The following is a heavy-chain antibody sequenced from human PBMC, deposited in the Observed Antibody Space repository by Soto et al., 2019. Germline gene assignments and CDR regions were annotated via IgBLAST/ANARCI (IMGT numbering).Heavy chain of an antibody. Sequence: QVQLVQSGAEVKKPGSSVKVSCKASGGTFSSDRINWVRQAPGQGLEWVGGIVPIYRTADYAQKFQGRVTITADESARTSSLELRRLKSQDTAVYYCVRDSGAKLSSSWGQGTLVTVS. V-gene: IGHV1-69*01. CDR3: VRDSGAKLSSS. D-gene: IGHD6-13*01. J-gene: IGHJ4*02. CDR1: GGTFSSDR. CDR2: IVPIYRTA.